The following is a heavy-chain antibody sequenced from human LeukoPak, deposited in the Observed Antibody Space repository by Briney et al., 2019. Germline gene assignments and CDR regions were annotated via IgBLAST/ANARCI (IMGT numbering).Heavy chain of an antibody. V-gene: IGHV3-21*01. J-gene: IGHJ4*02. CDR3: ARDGYERYYFDY. CDR2: ISSSSSYI. Sequence: PGGSLRLSCAASGFTVSSNYMSWVRQAPGKGLEWVSSISSSSSYIYYADSVKGRFTISRDNAKNSLYLQMNSLRAEDTAVYYCARDGYERYYFDYWGQGTLVTVSS. D-gene: IGHD5-12*01. CDR1: GFTVSSNY.